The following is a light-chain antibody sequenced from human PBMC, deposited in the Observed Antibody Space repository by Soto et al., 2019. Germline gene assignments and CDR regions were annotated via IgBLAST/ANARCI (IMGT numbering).Light chain of an antibody. CDR1: SGHSSYI. CDR2: LDGSGSY. V-gene: IGLV4-60*02. CDR3: ETWDSNTRV. J-gene: IGLJ3*02. Sequence: QPVLTQSSSASASLGSSVKLTCTLSSGHSSYIISWHQQQPGKAPRYLMKLDGSGSYNKGSGVPDRFSGYSSGADRYLTISNLQFEDEADYYCETWDSNTRVFGGGTKVTVL.